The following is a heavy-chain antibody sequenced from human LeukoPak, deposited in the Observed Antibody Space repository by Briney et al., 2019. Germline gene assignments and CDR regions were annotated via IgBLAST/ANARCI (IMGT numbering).Heavy chain of an antibody. CDR2: INWNGKST. Sequence: GGSLRLSCAASEFTFSSYGMSWVRQTPGKGLEWVSGINWNGKSTGYADSVKGRFTISRDNAKNSLYLQMNSLRAEDTAFYYCARGGITIFGGIIYQDYWGQGILVTVSS. V-gene: IGHV3-20*04. D-gene: IGHD3-3*01. CDR3: ARGGITIFGGIIYQDY. CDR1: EFTFSSYG. J-gene: IGHJ4*02.